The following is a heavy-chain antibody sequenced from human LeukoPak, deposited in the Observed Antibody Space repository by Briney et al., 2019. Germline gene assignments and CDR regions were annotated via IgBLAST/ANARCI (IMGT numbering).Heavy chain of an antibody. CDR2: IYYSGNT. J-gene: IGHJ4*02. CDR3: ARLLRELLTEPDY. Sequence: KPSETLSLTCTVAGGSISNYYWSWIRQPPGKGLEWIGYIYYSGNTYYNPSLKSRVTISVDTSKNQFSLKLSSVTAADTAVYYCARLLRELLTEPDYWGQGTLVTVSS. D-gene: IGHD1-26*01. CDR1: GGSISNYY. V-gene: IGHV4-59*08.